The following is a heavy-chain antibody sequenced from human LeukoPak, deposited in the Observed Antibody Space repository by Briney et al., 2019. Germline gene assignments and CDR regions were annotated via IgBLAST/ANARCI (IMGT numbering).Heavy chain of an antibody. CDR2: ISRSGSTI. V-gene: IGHV3-11*01. Sequence: GGSVRLSCAASGFTFSDYYMSWIRQAPGKGLEWVSYISRSGSTIYYADSVKGRFTISRDNSKNTLYLQMNSLRAEDTAVYYCAKGLRGYSSSWYYFDYWGQGTLVTVSS. J-gene: IGHJ4*02. D-gene: IGHD6-13*01. CDR3: AKGLRGYSSSWYYFDY. CDR1: GFTFSDYY.